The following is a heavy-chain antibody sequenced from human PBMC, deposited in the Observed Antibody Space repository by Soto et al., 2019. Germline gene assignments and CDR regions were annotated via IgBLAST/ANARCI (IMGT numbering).Heavy chain of an antibody. CDR3: ARVGYSSSWDYYYGMDV. CDR1: GDSVSSNSAA. CDR2: TYYRSKWYN. J-gene: IGHJ6*02. Sequence: SQTLSLTCAISGDSVSSNSAAWDWIRQCPSRGLEWLGRTYYRSKWYNDYAVSVKSRITINPDTAENQFSLQLNSVTPEDTAVYYCARVGYSSSWDYYYGMDVWGQGTTVTVSS. V-gene: IGHV6-1*01. D-gene: IGHD6-13*01.